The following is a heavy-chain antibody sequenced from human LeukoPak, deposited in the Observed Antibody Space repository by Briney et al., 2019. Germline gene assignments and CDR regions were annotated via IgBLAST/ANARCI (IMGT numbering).Heavy chain of an antibody. CDR1: EFTVSSNH. D-gene: IGHD6-13*01. Sequence: GSLRLSCVGSEFTVSSNHLSWVRQSPGKGLEWVSVIYSGGTTNYADSVKGRFTVSRDDSKNTVYLQMNSLRDEDTAVYYCAGRYSSRWYDYRGQGTLVTVSS. CDR3: AGRYSSRWYDY. V-gene: IGHV3-66*01. J-gene: IGHJ4*02. CDR2: IYSGGTT.